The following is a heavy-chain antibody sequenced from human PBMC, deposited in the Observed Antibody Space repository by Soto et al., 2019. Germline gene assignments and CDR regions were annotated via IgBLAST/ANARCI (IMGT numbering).Heavy chain of an antibody. J-gene: IGHJ6*03. CDR1: GGSISSSSYY. D-gene: IGHD3-3*02. Sequence: SETLSLTCTVSGGSISSSSYYWGWIRQPPGKGLEWISSSYYSGSTYYNPPLKSRVTISVDTSKNQFSLKLSSVTAADTAVYYCALSDYYYYYMDVWGKGTTVTVSS. CDR2: SYYSGST. CDR3: ALSDYYYYYMDV. V-gene: IGHV4-39*01.